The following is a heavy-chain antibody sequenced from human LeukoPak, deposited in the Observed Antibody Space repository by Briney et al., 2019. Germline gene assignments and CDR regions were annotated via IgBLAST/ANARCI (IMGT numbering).Heavy chain of an antibody. V-gene: IGHV4-61*02. CDR3: ATSRTGDVDY. J-gene: IGHJ4*02. CDR1: GGSISSGSYY. CDR2: IYTSGST. D-gene: IGHD3/OR15-3a*01. Sequence: SETLSLTCTVSGGSISSGSYYWSWIRQPAGKGLEWIGRIYTSGSTNYNPSLRSRVTISVDTSKNQFSLKLSSVTAADTAVYYCATSRTGDVDYWGQGTLVTVSS.